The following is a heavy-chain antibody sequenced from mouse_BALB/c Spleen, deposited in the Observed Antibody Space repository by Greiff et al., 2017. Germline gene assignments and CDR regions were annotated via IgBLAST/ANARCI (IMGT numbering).Heavy chain of an antibody. Sequence: VQLQQPGAELVKPGASVKLSCKASGSTFTSYWMPWVKQRPGQGLEWIGEINPSNGRTNYNEKFKSKATLTVDKSSSTAYMQLSSLTSEDSAVYDCARVSMVKSWFAYWGQGTLVTVSA. CDR1: GSTFTSYW. V-gene: IGHV1S81*02. D-gene: IGHD2-10*02. CDR2: INPSNGRT. J-gene: IGHJ3*01. CDR3: ARVSMVKSWFAY.